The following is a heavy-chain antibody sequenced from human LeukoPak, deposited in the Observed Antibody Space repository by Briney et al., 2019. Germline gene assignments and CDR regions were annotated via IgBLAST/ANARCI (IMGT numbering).Heavy chain of an antibody. J-gene: IGHJ4*02. V-gene: IGHV4-39*01. D-gene: IGHD3-10*01. CDR3: ARRDEFKASDY. CDR1: GGSIRSSYYY. Sequence: SETLSLTCTVSGGSIRSSYYYWGWIRQPPGKGLEWIGSIYDSGSTYYNPSLKSRVTISVDTSKNQFSLKLSSVTAADTAVYYCARRDEFKASDYWGQGTLVTVSS. CDR2: IYDSGST.